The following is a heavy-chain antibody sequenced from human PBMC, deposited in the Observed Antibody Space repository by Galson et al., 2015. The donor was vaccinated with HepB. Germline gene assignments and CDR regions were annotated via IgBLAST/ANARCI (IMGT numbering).Heavy chain of an antibody. Sequence: SVKVSCKASGGTFSSYAISWVRQAPGQGLEWMGGIIPIFGTANYAQKFQGRVTITADESTSTAYMGLSSLRSEDTAVYYCAREKGSSGYTHDAFDIWGQGTMVTVSS. D-gene: IGHD3-22*01. V-gene: IGHV1-69*13. CDR2: IIPIFGTA. CDR1: GGTFSSYA. J-gene: IGHJ3*02. CDR3: AREKGSSGYTHDAFDI.